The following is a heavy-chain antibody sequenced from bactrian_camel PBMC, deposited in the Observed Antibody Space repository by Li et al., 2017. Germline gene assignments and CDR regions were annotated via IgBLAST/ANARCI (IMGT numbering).Heavy chain of an antibody. D-gene: IGHD3*01. V-gene: IGHV3S40*01. J-gene: IGHJ4*01. CDR2: IATGGGST. CDR3: AADASDCYVGTEER. CDR1: TNHFSTYY. Sequence: DVQLVESGGGSVQAGGSLRLSCRASTNHFSTYYMGWFRQAPGKEREGVAGIATGGGSTYYADSVKGRFTISRDNAKNTVYLQMNSLKPEDTAVYYCAADASDCYVGTEERLGPGDPGHRL.